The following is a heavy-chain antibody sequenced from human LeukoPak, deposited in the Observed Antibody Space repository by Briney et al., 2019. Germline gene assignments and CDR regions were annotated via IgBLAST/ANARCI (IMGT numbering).Heavy chain of an antibody. V-gene: IGHV3-74*01. CDR2: INSGGGNT. Sequence: QSGGSLRLSCAASGFTFSSYWMQWVRQAPGKGPLWVSRINSGGGNTAYADSVRGRFIVSRDNAKNTLYLQMNSLRVEDTAVYYCTRGYNYRIDYWGQGTQVSVSS. CDR1: GFTFSSYW. J-gene: IGHJ4*02. CDR3: TRGYNYRIDY. D-gene: IGHD5-24*01.